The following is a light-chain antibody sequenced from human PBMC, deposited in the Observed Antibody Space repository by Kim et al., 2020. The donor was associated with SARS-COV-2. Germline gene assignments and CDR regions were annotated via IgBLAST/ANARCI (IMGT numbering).Light chain of an antibody. CDR1: QSVSSSY. J-gene: IGKJ2*01. CDR3: QQYGSSALYT. Sequence: EIVLTQSPGTLSLSPGERATLSCRASQSVSSSYLAWYQQKPGQAPRLLIYGASSRATGIPDRFSGSGSGTDFTLTISRLESEDFAVYYCQQYGSSALYTFGQGTKLEI. CDR2: GAS. V-gene: IGKV3-20*01.